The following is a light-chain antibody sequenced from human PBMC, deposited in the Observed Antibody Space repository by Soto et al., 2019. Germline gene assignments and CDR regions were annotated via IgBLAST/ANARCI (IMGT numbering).Light chain of an antibody. J-gene: IGKJ1*01. CDR2: AVS. V-gene: IGKV1-17*01. CDR3: LQHNSYPRT. Sequence: DIQVTQSPSSLSASVGDRVTITCRASQGIRNDLGWYQQKPGKAPKCLLYAVSSLRSGVPSRFSGSGSGTEFTLTISSLQTEEFATYYCLQHNSYPRTFGQRTKVDIK. CDR1: QGIRND.